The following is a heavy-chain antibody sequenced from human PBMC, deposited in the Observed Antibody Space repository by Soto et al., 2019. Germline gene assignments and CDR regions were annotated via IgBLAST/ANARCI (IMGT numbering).Heavy chain of an antibody. D-gene: IGHD6-19*01. J-gene: IGHJ4*02. V-gene: IGHV3-30-3*01. Sequence: QVQLVESGGGVVQPGRSLRLSCAASGFTFSSYAMHWVRQAPGKGLEWVAVISYDGSNKYYADSVKGRFTISRDNSKNTLYLQMNSLRAEDTAVYYCARVHSSGWYVFDYWGQGTLVTVCS. CDR2: ISYDGSNK. CDR1: GFTFSSYA. CDR3: ARVHSSGWYVFDY.